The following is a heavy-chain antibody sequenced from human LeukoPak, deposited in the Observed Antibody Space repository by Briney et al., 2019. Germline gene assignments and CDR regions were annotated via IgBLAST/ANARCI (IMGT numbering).Heavy chain of an antibody. J-gene: IGHJ4*02. CDR1: GFTFDDYA. Sequence: GGSLRLSCAASGFTFDDYAMHWVRQAPGKGLEWVSGISWNSGSIGYADSVKGRFTISRDNAKNSLYLQMNSLRAEDTALYYCAKDAVGAGYFDYWGQGTLVTVSS. CDR2: ISWNSGSI. D-gene: IGHD1-26*01. V-gene: IGHV3-9*01. CDR3: AKDAVGAGYFDY.